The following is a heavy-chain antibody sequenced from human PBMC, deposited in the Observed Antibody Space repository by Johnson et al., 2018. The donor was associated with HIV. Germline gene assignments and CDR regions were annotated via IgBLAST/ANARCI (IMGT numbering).Heavy chain of an antibody. J-gene: IGHJ3*02. V-gene: IGHV3-30*02. CDR3: ATEARGVHGTLRFLEWSDGFDI. Sequence: QVQLVESGGGLVQPGGSLRLSCAASGFTFSSYAMSWVRQAPGKGLEWVTFIRFNGSHKYYADSVKGRFTISRDKNTLYLQMNSLRAEGTAVYYCATEARGVHGTLRFLEWSDGFDIWGQGTMVTVSS. CDR1: GFTFSSYA. CDR2: IRFNGSHK. D-gene: IGHD3-3*01.